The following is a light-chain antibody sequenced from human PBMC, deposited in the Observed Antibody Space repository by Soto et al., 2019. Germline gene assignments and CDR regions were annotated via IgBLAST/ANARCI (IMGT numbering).Light chain of an antibody. Sequence: QSVLTQPASASGTPGQRVTISCSGSSSNIGSNTVNWYQQLPGTAPKLLIYTNDQRPSGVPDRFSGSRPGTSASLAISGLQFEDEADYHCSSWDDNLDAVVFGAGTKVT. V-gene: IGLV1-44*01. CDR3: SSWDDNLDAVV. CDR1: SSNIGSNT. CDR2: TND. J-gene: IGLJ1*01.